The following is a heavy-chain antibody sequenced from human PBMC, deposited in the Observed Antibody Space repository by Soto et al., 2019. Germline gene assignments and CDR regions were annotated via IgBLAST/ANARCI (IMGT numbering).Heavy chain of an antibody. D-gene: IGHD6-19*01. CDR3: ARNSVRGGWYGDY. CDR2: TYHSGST. V-gene: IGHV4-30-2*01. Sequence: QLQLQESGSGLVKPSQTLSLTCAVSGGSISSGGYSWSWIRQPPGKGLEWIWYTYHSGSTYYNPSLKSRATSSVDRSKNQFSLKLSSVTAAETAVYYCARNSVRGGWYGDYWGQGTLVTVSS. J-gene: IGHJ4*02. CDR1: GGSISSGGYS.